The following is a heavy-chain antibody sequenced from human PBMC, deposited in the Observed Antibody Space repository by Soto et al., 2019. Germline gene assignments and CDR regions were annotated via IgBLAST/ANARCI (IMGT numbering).Heavy chain of an antibody. CDR2: ISGSGART. Sequence: GGSLRLSCAASGFTFPNYPMSWVRQTPGKGLEWVSDISGSGARTNHADSVKGRFTISRDNSQSTLYLQMNSLRAEDTAVYYCERAFASGWLCFDSWGPGTPVTVSS. CDR3: ERAFASGWLCFDS. D-gene: IGHD6-19*01. V-gene: IGHV3-23*01. CDR1: GFTFPNYP. J-gene: IGHJ4*02.